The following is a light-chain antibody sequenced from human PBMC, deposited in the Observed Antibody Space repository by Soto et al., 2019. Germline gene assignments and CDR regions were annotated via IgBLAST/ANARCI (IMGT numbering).Light chain of an antibody. CDR3: QQYDNSPLT. J-gene: IGKJ4*01. Sequence: IVLTHSPGTLSLSPGERATLSCTASQSISGSYLAWYQQKPGQAPRVVIYGVSRRATGIPDRFSGSGSGTDFTLTISRLEPEHFAVYYCQQYDNSPLTFGGGTKEDIK. V-gene: IGKV3-20*01. CDR1: QSISGSY. CDR2: GVS.